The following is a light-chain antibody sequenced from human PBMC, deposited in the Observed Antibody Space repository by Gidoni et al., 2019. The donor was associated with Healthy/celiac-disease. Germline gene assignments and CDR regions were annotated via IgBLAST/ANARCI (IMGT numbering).Light chain of an antibody. CDR3: QQLNSYPHT. CDR1: QGISSY. J-gene: IGKJ2*01. Sequence: IQLTQSTSSLSASVGDRVTITCRASQGISSYLAWYQQKPGKAPKLLIYAASTLQSGVPSRFSGSGSGTDFTLTISSLQPEDFATYYCQQLNSYPHTFGPGTKLEIK. V-gene: IGKV1-9*01. CDR2: AAS.